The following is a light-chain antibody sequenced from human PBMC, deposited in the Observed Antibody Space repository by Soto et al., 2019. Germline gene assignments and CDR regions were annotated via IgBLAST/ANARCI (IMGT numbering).Light chain of an antibody. J-gene: IGKJ4*01. CDR1: QSITTY. CDR2: AAS. Sequence: DIQMTQSPSSLSASVGDRVTITCRASQSITTYLNWYRQKPGKAPKLLIYAASNLQSGVPSRFSGSGSETEFTLSISSLQPEDFATYFCQQIYSAPLTFGGGTKVEIK. CDR3: QQIYSAPLT. V-gene: IGKV1-39*01.